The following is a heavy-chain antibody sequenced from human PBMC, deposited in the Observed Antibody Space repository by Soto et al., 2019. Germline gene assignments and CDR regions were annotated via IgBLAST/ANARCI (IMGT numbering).Heavy chain of an antibody. V-gene: IGHV3-48*02. CDR2: ITDSSDTV. CDR1: GFSFINYN. J-gene: IGHJ4*02. D-gene: IGHD3-3*01. CDR3: ARDFGHGYYLDY. Sequence: PGGSLRLSCGASGFSFINYNMNWVRQAPGKGLEWVSYITDSSDTVHYADSVRGRFTISRDNAESSLYLQMNSLRDEDTAVYFCARDFGHGYYLDYWGRGTLVTVSS.